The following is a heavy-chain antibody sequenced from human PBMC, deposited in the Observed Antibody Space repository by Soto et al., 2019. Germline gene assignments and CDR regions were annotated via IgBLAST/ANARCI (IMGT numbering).Heavy chain of an antibody. CDR3: ARHQPSGYCSGGSCQAPDFDY. V-gene: IGHV4-59*08. J-gene: IGHJ4*02. CDR2: IYYSGST. CDR1: GGSISSYY. D-gene: IGHD2-15*01. Sequence: SETLSLTCTVSGGSISSYYWSWIRQPPGKGLEWIGYIYYSGSTNYNPSLTSRVTISVDTSKNQFSLKLSSVTAADTAVYYCARHQPSGYCSGGSCQAPDFDYWGQGTLVTVSS.